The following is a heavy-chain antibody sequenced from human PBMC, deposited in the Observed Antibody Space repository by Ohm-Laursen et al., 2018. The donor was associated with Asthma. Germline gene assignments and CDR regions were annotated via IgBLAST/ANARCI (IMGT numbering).Heavy chain of an antibody. D-gene: IGHD6-13*01. J-gene: IGHJ4*02. V-gene: IGHV4-61*08. Sequence: SDTLSLTCTVSGGSISSGGYYWSWIRQPPGKGLEWIGYIYYSGSTNYNPSLKSRVTISVDTSKNQFSLKLSSVTAADTAVYYCARVASGYSLDYWGEGTLVTVSS. CDR2: IYYSGST. CDR1: GGSISSGGYY. CDR3: ARVASGYSLDY.